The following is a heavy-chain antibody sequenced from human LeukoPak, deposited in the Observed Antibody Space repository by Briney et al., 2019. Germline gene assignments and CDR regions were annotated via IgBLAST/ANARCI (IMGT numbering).Heavy chain of an antibody. V-gene: IGHV1-69*05. CDR1: GYTFTSYG. CDR2: IIPIFGTA. CDR3: ARQGYGVSYYFDY. Sequence: ASVKVSCKASGYTFTSYGISWVRQAPGQGLEWMGGIIPIFGTANYAQKFQGRVTITTDESTSAAYMELSSLRSEDTAVYYCARQGYGVSYYFDYWGQGTLVTVSS. J-gene: IGHJ4*02. D-gene: IGHD4/OR15-4a*01.